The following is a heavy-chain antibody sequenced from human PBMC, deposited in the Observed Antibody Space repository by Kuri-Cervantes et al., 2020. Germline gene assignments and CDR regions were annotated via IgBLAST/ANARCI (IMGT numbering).Heavy chain of an antibody. J-gene: IGHJ4*02. Sequence: GGSLRLSCAASGFTFSSYWMSWVRQAPGKGLEWVANIKQDGSEKYYVDSVKGRFTISRDNSKNTLYLQMNSLRAEDTAVYYCAKRVFPNNYFDYWGQGTLVTVSS. D-gene: IGHD2/OR15-2a*01. CDR1: GFTFSSYW. V-gene: IGHV3-7*03. CDR3: AKRVFPNNYFDY. CDR2: IKQDGSEK.